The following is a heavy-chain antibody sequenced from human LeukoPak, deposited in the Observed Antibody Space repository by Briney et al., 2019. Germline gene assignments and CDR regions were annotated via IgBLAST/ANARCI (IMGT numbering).Heavy chain of an antibody. CDR3: ARVVDTASSTSNDY. CDR1: GYTLTSYG. D-gene: IGHD5-18*01. V-gene: IGHV1-18*01. CDR2: ISAYNGNT. J-gene: IGHJ4*02. Sequence: GASVKVSCKASGYTLTSYGISWVRQAPGQGLEWMGWISAYNGNTNYAQKLQGRVTMTTDTSTSTAYMELRSLRSDDTAVYYCARVVDTASSTSNDYWGQGTLVTVSS.